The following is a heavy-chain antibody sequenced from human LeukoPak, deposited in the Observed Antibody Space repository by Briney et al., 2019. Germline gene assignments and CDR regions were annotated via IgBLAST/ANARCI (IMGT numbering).Heavy chain of an antibody. J-gene: IGHJ4*02. D-gene: IGHD3/OR15-3a*01. CDR2: IGYDGSKK. CDR1: GFTFGSYD. Sequence: GGSLRLSCAASGFTFGSYDMHGVRQAPGKGLEWGAVIGYDGSKKNYVDSVKGRLTISRDISKNTLYLQLNSLRAEDTAVYYCARHKDWTFDYWGQGTLVTVSS. V-gene: IGHV3-33*01. CDR3: ARHKDWTFDY.